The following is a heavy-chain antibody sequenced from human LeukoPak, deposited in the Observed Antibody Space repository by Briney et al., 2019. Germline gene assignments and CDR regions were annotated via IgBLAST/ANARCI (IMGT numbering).Heavy chain of an antibody. V-gene: IGHV4-38-2*01. D-gene: IGHD2-15*01. CDR2: IYHSGST. CDR1: DYSISSGYY. Sequence: SETLSLTCAVSDYSISSGYYWGWIRQPPGKGLEWIGSIYHSGSTYYNPSLKSRVTISVDTSKNQFSLNLSSVTAADTAVYYCARGGYCSGGSCYRENWFDPWGQGTLVTVSS. CDR3: ARGGYCSGGSCYRENWFDP. J-gene: IGHJ5*02.